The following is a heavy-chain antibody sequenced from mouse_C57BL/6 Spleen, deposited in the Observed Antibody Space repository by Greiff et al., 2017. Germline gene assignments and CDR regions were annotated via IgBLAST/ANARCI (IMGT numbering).Heavy chain of an antibody. J-gene: IGHJ4*01. CDR1: GYTFTSYW. CDR2: IYPGSGST. V-gene: IGHV1-55*01. Sequence: QVQLKQPGAELVKPGASVKMSCKASGYTFTSYWITWVKQRPGQGLEWIGDIYPGSGSTNYNEKFKSKATLTVDTSSSTAYMQLSSLTSEDSAVYYCARSYGSSQMDYWGQGTSVTVSS. D-gene: IGHD1-1*01. CDR3: ARSYGSSQMDY.